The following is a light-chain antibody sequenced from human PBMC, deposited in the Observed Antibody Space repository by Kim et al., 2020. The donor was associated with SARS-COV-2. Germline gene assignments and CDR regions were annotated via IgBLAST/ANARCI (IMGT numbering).Light chain of an antibody. CDR1: QSLVYSDGNTD. CDR3: MQGIHPIT. Sequence: DVVMTQSPLSLPVTLGQPASIACRSSQSLVYSDGNTDLNWVQQRTGQSPRRLIYKVSNRESGVPDRFGGSGSGTHCTLKISRVGGEDVVVYYCMQGIHPITFGQGTRLEIK. V-gene: IGKV2-30*01. CDR2: KVS. J-gene: IGKJ5*01.